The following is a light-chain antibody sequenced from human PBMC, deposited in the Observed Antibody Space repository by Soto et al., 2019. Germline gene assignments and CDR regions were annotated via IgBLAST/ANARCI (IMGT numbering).Light chain of an antibody. CDR2: DVS. J-gene: IGLJ1*01. Sequence: LTQPASVSGSPGQSITISCTGTSSDVGGYNYVSWYQQHPGKAPKLMIYDVSNRPSGVSNRFSGSKSGNTASLTISGLQAEDEADYYCSSYTSSSTPNHVSGTGTKVTVL. CDR3: SSYTSSSTPNHV. CDR1: SSDVGGYNY. V-gene: IGLV2-14*01.